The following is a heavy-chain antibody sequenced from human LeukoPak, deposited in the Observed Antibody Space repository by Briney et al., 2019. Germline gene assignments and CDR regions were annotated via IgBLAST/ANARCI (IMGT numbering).Heavy chain of an antibody. D-gene: IGHD3-22*01. CDR3: ARATKYYDSSGYHRGY. J-gene: IGHJ4*02. Sequence: GGSLRLSCAASGFTFSSYGMHWVRQAPGKGLEWVAFIRYDGSNENFADSVKGRFTISRDNSKNTLYLQMNSLRAEDTAVYYCARATKYYDSSGYHRGYWGQGTLVTVSS. CDR1: GFTFSSYG. V-gene: IGHV3-30*02. CDR2: IRYDGSNE.